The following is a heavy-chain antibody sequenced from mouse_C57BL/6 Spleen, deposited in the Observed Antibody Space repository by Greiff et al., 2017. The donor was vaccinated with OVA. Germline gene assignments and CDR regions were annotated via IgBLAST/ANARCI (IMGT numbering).Heavy chain of an antibody. Sequence: QVHVKQPGPELVKPGASVKISCKASGYAFSSSWMNWVKQRPGKGLEWIGRIYPGDGDTNYNGKFKGKATLTADKSSSTAYMQLSSLTSEDSAVYFCARNSDYFDYWGQGTTLTVSS. D-gene: IGHD6-1*01. CDR3: ARNSDYFDY. CDR2: IYPGDGDT. V-gene: IGHV1-82*01. J-gene: IGHJ2*01. CDR1: GYAFSSSW.